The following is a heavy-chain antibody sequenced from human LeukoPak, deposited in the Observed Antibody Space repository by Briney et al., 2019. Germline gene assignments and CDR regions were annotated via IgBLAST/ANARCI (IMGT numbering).Heavy chain of an antibody. V-gene: IGHV3-64D*06. Sequence: GGSLRLSCSASGFTFSSYAMHWVRQAPREGLEYVSAISSNGGSTYYADSVKGRFTISRDNSKNALYLQMSSLRAEDTAVYYCVKGPPYSSTWGYYFDYWGQGTLVTVSS. D-gene: IGHD6-13*01. CDR1: GFTFSSYA. J-gene: IGHJ4*02. CDR2: ISSNGGST. CDR3: VKGPPYSSTWGYYFDY.